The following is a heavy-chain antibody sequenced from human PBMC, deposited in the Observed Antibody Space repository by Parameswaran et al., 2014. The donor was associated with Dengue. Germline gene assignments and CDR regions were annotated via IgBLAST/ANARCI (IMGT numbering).Heavy chain of an antibody. V-gene: IGHV1-69*15. Sequence: WVRQAPGQGLEWMGMIIPFYGSKESAQKFQGRLTITADESTSTVYMGLSSLRSEDTAVYYCARASMGYFDWPYFDFWGQGTLVTVSS. CDR2: IIPFYGSK. CDR3: ARASMGYFDWPYFDF. J-gene: IGHJ4*02. D-gene: IGHD3-9*01.